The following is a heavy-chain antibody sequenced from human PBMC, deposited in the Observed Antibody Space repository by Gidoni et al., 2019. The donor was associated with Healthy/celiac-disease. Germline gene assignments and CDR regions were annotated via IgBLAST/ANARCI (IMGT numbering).Heavy chain of an antibody. D-gene: IGHD2-21*02. CDR2: INPSGGST. CDR1: GYTFTSYY. J-gene: IGHJ6*02. V-gene: IGHV1-46*03. CDR3: ARFPRGDESHYYYGMDV. Sequence: QVQLVQSGAEVKKPGASVKVSCKASGYTFTSYYMHWVRQAPGQGLEWMGIINPSGGSTSYAQKCQGRVTMTRDTSTSTVYMELSSLRSEDTAVYYCARFPRGDESHYYYGMDVWGQGTTVTVSS.